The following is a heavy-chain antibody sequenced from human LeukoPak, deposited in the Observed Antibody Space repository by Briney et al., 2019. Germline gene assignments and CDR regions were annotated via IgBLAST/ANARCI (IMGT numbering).Heavy chain of an antibody. CDR2: IGGGGPTT. D-gene: IGHD6-19*01. J-gene: IGHJ4*02. V-gene: IGHV3-23*01. CDR3: ARGFLGGTDQYFDS. CDR1: GITLSNYG. Sequence: GGSLRLSCAVSGITLSNYGMSWVRQAPGKGLEWVSTIGGGGPTTDYADSVKDRFTISRDNSKNTLYLQMNSLRAEDTAVYFCARGFLGGTDQYFDSWGQGTLVTVSS.